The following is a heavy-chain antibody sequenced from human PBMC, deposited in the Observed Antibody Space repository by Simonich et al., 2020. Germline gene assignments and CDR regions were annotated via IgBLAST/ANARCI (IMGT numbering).Heavy chain of an antibody. CDR1: GYSISSGYY. D-gene: IGHD6-13*01. CDR3: ARVGYSNYYYYGMDV. V-gene: IGHV4-38-2*01. J-gene: IGHJ6*02. CDR2: IYHSGKP. Sequence: QVQLQESGPGLVKPSETLSLTCAVSGYSISSGYYWGWIRQPPGKGLEWIGSIYHSGKPYYKPSLKSRVTISVDTSKNQFSLKLSSVTAADTAVYYCARVGYSNYYYYGMDVWGQGTTVTVSS.